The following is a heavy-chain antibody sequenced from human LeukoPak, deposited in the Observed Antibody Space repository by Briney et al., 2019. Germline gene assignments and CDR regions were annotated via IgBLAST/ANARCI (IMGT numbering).Heavy chain of an antibody. CDR1: GFTFSSYS. D-gene: IGHD4-23*01. J-gene: IGHJ3*02. CDR3: VTEIPYDYGGNSHVAAFDI. CDR2: ISSSSSYI. Sequence: PGGSLRLSCAASGFTFSSYSMNWVRQAPGKGLEWVSSISSSSSYIYYADSVKGRFTISRDNAKNSLYLQMNSLRAEDTAVYYCVTEIPYDYGGNSHVAAFDIWGQGTMVTVSS. V-gene: IGHV3-21*01.